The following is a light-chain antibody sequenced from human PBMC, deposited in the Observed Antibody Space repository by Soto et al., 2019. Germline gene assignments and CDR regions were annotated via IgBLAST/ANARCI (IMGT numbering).Light chain of an antibody. CDR2: GAS. Sequence: EIVMTQSPATLSVSPGERATLSCRASQGIGSTLAWYQQKPGQTPRLLIYGASTRATSVPARFSGSGSGTEFTLTINSLQSEDFAVYYCQRYNNWPLTFGGGTKVEIK. J-gene: IGKJ4*01. CDR3: QRYNNWPLT. CDR1: QGIGST. V-gene: IGKV3-15*01.